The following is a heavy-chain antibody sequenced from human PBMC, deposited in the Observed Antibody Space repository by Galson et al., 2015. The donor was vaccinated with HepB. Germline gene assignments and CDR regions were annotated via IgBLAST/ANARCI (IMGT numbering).Heavy chain of an antibody. CDR3: ARGRIAPYYFDY. CDR1: GGTFSSYA. V-gene: IGHV1-69*13. CDR2: IIPIFGTA. J-gene: IGHJ4*02. Sequence: SVKVSCKASGGTFSSYAISWVRQAPGQGLEWMGGIIPIFGTANYAQKFQGRVTITADESTSTAYMELSSLRSEDTAVYYCARGRIAPYYFDYWGQGTLVTVSS. D-gene: IGHD2-15*01.